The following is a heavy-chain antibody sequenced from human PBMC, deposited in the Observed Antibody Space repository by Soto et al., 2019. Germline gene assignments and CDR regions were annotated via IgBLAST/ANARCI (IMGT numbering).Heavy chain of an antibody. CDR3: HGYGY. CDR2: IYSGGST. CDR1: GFSVTANY. J-gene: IGHJ4*02. D-gene: IGHD5-12*01. V-gene: IGHV3-53*01. Sequence: EVQVVESGGGLIQPGGSPRLSCEVSGFSVTANYMSWVRQAPGKGLEWVSVIYSGGSTYYIDSVKGRFSISRDISKNMLYLQMNSLRAEDTAVYYCHGYGYWGQGTLVTVSS.